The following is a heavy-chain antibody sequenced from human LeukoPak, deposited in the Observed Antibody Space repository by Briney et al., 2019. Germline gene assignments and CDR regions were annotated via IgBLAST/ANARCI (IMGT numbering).Heavy chain of an antibody. V-gene: IGHV3-49*04. Sequence: GGSLRLSCTGSGFNFGDYAVSWVRQAPGKGLEWIGVIRGKGSGGTTEYAASVKGRFTLSRDNSKSIAYLQMNSLKTEDTALYYCTRDSDYVWGSLLRVDYWGQGTLVTVSS. CDR1: GFNFGDYA. CDR2: IRGKGSGGTT. CDR3: TRDSDYVWGSLLRVDY. J-gene: IGHJ4*02. D-gene: IGHD3-16*01.